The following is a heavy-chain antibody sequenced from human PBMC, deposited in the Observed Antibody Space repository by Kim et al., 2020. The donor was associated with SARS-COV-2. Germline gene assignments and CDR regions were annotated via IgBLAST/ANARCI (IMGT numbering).Heavy chain of an antibody. D-gene: IGHD6-19*01. Sequence: GGSLRLSCAASGFTFSSYAMHWVRQAPGKGLEWVAVISYDGSNKYYADSVKGRFTISRDNSKNTLYLQMNSLRAEDTAVYYCARATYSSGQEGAYWGQGTLVTVSS. CDR2: ISYDGSNK. CDR1: GFTFSSYA. CDR3: ARATYSSGQEGAY. V-gene: IGHV3-30*04. J-gene: IGHJ4*02.